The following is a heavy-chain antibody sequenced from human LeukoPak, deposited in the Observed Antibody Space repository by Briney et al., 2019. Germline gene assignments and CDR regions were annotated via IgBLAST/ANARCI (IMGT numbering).Heavy chain of an antibody. CDR2: ISYDGSNK. V-gene: IGHV3-30*18. CDR1: GFTFSSYG. J-gene: IGHJ4*02. D-gene: IGHD6-19*01. Sequence: GGSLRLSCVASGFTFSSYGMHWVRQAPGKGREWVAVISYDGSNKYYADSVKGRFTISRDNSKNTLYLQMNSLRAEDTAVYYCAKDVLSAVAGKISYYFDYWGQGTLVTVSS. CDR3: AKDVLSAVAGKISYYFDY.